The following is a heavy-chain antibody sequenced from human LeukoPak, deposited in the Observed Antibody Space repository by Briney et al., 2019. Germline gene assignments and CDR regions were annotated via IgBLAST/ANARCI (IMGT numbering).Heavy chain of an antibody. CDR3: ARLRGYCSGGSCFPPDY. J-gene: IGHJ4*02. V-gene: IGHV3-7*04. D-gene: IGHD2-15*01. Sequence: GGSLRLSCTASGFTFSTYWMSWVRQAPGKGLEWVANIWQDGNEKYYVDSVKGRFTISRDNAKNSLYLQMNSLRAEDTAVYYCARLRGYCSGGSCFPPDYWGQGTLVTVSS. CDR2: IWQDGNEK. CDR1: GFTFSTYW.